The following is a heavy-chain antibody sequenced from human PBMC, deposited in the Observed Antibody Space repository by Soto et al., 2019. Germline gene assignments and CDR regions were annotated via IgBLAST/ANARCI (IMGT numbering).Heavy chain of an antibody. Sequence: ASVKVSCKASGYTFTSYAMHWVRQAPGQRLEWMGWINAGNGNTKYSQKFQGRVTITRDTSASTAYMELSSLRSEDTAVYYCARSYYHSSGYYYYYYYYGMDVWGQGTTVTVSS. J-gene: IGHJ6*02. D-gene: IGHD3-22*01. CDR3: ARSYYHSSGYYYYYYYYGMDV. V-gene: IGHV1-3*01. CDR1: GYTFTSYA. CDR2: INAGNGNT.